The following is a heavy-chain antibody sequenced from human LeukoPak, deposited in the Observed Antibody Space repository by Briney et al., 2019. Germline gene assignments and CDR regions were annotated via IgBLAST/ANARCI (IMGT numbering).Heavy chain of an antibody. V-gene: IGHV4-38-2*02. Sequence: SETLSLTCTVSGYSISSDYYWGWIRQPPGKGLEWIGSIYHSGSTYYNPSLKSRVTISVDTSKNQFSLKLTSVTAADTAVYYCARHPSGRMWLQQGGWFDPWGQGTLVTVSS. CDR2: IYHSGST. D-gene: IGHD5-24*01. CDR1: GYSISSDYY. J-gene: IGHJ5*02. CDR3: ARHPSGRMWLQQGGWFDP.